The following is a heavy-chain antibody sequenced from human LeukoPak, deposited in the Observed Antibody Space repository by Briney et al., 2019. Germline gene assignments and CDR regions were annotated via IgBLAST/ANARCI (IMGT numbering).Heavy chain of an antibody. V-gene: IGHV3-7*01. D-gene: IGHD6-19*01. CDR2: IKHDGGEK. Sequence: GGSLRLSCVASGFIFSNSWMSWVRQAPGKGLEWVANIKHDGGEKYYVDSVKGRFTISRDNAKNSLDLQMNNLRVEDTAVYYCATTQTTSGRYGNAFDIWGQGTTVTV. CDR3: ATTQTTSGRYGNAFDI. J-gene: IGHJ3*02. CDR1: GFIFSNSW.